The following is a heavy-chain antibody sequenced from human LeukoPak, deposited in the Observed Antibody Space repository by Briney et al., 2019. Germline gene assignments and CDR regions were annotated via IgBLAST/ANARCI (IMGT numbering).Heavy chain of an antibody. CDR3: TRAHGGWFDY. V-gene: IGHV3-49*04. CDR1: GFTFGDYA. Sequence: GGSLRLSCTASGFTFGDYAMSWVRQAPGEGLEWVGFIRSKAYGGTTEYAASVKGRFTISRDDSKSIAYLQMNSLKTEDTAVYYCTRAHGGWFDYWGQGTLVTVSS. J-gene: IGHJ4*02. CDR2: IRSKAYGGTT. D-gene: IGHD6-19*01.